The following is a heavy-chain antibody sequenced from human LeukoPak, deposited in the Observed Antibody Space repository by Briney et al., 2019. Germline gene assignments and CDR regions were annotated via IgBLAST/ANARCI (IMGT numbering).Heavy chain of an antibody. CDR3: AREAGTGERWYFDL. CDR2: IDTSTTYM. Sequence: GGSLRLSCAASGFTFNNYYMNWVRQAPGKGLEWVSSIDTSTTYMTYADSVKGRFTISRDNARNSLYLQMNSLRAEDTAVYYCAREAGTGERWYFDLWGRGTLVTVSS. CDR1: GFTFNNYY. D-gene: IGHD7-27*01. V-gene: IGHV3-21*01. J-gene: IGHJ2*01.